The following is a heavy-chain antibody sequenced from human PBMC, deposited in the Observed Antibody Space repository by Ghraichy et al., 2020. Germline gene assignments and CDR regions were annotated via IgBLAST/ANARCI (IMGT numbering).Heavy chain of an antibody. J-gene: IGHJ4*02. Sequence: LSLTCAASGFTFSSYGMHWVRQAPGKGLEWVAVISYDGSNKYYADSVKGRFTISRDNSKNTLYLQMNSLRAEDTAVYYCAKEYKTHWGQGTLVTVSS. D-gene: IGHD1-14*01. CDR3: AKEYKTH. CDR1: GFTFSSYG. CDR2: ISYDGSNK. V-gene: IGHV3-30*18.